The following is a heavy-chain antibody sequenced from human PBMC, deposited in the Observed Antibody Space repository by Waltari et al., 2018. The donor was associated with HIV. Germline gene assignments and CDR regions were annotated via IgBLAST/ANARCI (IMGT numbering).Heavy chain of an antibody. CDR3: ARQIIPEYSSSLGLDY. D-gene: IGHD6-6*01. Sequence: QLQLQESGPGLVKPSETLSLTCTVSGGSISSSSYYWGWIRQPPGKGLEWIGSIYYSGSTYYNPSLKSRVTISVDTSKNQFSLKLSSVTAADTAVYYCARQIIPEYSSSLGLDYWGQGTLVTVSS. J-gene: IGHJ4*02. CDR1: GGSISSSSYY. CDR2: IYYSGST. V-gene: IGHV4-39*01.